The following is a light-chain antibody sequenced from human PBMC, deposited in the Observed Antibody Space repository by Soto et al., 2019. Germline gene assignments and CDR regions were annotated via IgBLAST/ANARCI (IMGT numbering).Light chain of an antibody. CDR1: QTISTY. CDR2: AAS. CDR3: PQTDSIPRT. J-gene: IGKJ4*02. V-gene: IGKV1-39*01. Sequence: DIDVTQSPTALSASVGDRVSISCRAGQTISTYLNWYQQRPGKAPKLLIYAASNLQSGVPSRFSGSGSGTDFTLTICSLQPEDFATYYCPQTDSIPRTFAEGTKVDI.